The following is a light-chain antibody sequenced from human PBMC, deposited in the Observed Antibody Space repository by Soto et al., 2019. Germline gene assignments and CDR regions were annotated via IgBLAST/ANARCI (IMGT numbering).Light chain of an antibody. V-gene: IGKV1-39*01. CDR3: QQSFVPPRT. CDR1: QSVSSY. Sequence: DIQMTQSPSSLSASVGDRVTITCRASQSVSSYLNWYQQKPGKAPKVLIYAASALQSGVPARFSGSGYGTDFTLTIDSLQPEDLATYYCQQSFVPPRTFGQGTKVEIK. CDR2: AAS. J-gene: IGKJ1*01.